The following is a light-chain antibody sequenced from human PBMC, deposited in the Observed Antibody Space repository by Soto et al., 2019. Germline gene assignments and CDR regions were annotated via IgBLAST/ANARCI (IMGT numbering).Light chain of an antibody. CDR2: GAS. J-gene: IGKJ5*01. CDR1: QTVSSNY. V-gene: IGKV3-20*01. Sequence: EIVLTQSPDTLSLSPGERATLSCRASQTVSSNYLAWCQQRPGQAPRILIYGASTRAAGIPDRFSGSGSGTDFTLTITRLEPEDSAVYVCQQYTGPPTTFGQGTRLEIK. CDR3: QQYTGPPTT.